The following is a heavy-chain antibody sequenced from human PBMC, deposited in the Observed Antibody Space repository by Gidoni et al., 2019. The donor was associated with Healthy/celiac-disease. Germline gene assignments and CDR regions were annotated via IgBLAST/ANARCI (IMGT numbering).Heavy chain of an antibody. D-gene: IGHD6-6*01. CDR3: ARDSSSSRDQLHYYYYYGMDV. CDR2: INPNSGGT. CDR1: GYTFTGYY. J-gene: IGHJ6*02. Sequence: QVQLVQSGTEVKKPGASVKVSCKASGYTFTGYYMHWGRQAPGQGLEWMGWINPNSGGTNYAQKFQGRVTMTRDTSISTAYMELSRLRSDDTAVYYCARDSSSSRDQLHYYYYYGMDVWGQGTTVTVSS. V-gene: IGHV1-2*02.